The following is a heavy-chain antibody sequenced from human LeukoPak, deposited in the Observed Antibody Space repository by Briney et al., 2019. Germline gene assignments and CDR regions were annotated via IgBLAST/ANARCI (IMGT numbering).Heavy chain of an antibody. V-gene: IGHV3-48*03. D-gene: IGHD2-8*02. CDR2: INSGATSE. CDR3: ARVICTGGSCFQNDY. J-gene: IGHJ4*02. CDR1: GFIFSNFE. Sequence: PGGSLRLSCTASGFIFSNFEMNWVRQSPGKGLQWVAYINSGATSEYYADSVKGRSTISRDNAKNSLYLQMNSLGVQDTAIYYCARVICTGGSCFQNDYWGQGTLVTVSS.